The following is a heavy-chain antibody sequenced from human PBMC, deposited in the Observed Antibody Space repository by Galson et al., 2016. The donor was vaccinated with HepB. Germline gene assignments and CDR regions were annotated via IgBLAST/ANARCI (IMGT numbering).Heavy chain of an antibody. V-gene: IGHV3-7*01. CDR3: ASHPVAGQH. Sequence: SLRLSCAASGFTFSRYWVSWVRQIPGKGPEFVANIKQDGRETSFGDSVKGRFTISRDNAKNSLYLQMNSLRAEDTAVYYCASHPVAGQHWGQGTQVTVSS. D-gene: IGHD6-19*01. CDR2: IKQDGRET. CDR1: GFTFSRYW. J-gene: IGHJ1*01.